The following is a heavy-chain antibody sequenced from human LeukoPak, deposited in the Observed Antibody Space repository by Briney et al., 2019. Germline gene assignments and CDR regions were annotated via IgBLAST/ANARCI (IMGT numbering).Heavy chain of an antibody. Sequence: SETLSLTCTVSGGSISSSDYYWGWLRQPPGKGLEWIGRIYYSGSTDYNPSLKSRVTISVDTSKNQFSLKLSSVTAADTAMYYCARLPIVVVPSTSFDVWGQGTMVTVSS. CDR2: IYYSGST. CDR3: ARLPIVVVPSTSFDV. CDR1: GGSISSSDYY. V-gene: IGHV4-39*01. J-gene: IGHJ3*01. D-gene: IGHD2-2*01.